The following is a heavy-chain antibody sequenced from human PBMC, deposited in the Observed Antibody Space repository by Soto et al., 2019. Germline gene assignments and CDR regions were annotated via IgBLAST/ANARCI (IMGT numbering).Heavy chain of an antibody. CDR3: ARHDLVDYGDYKNQLVH. CDR2: IYYSGST. J-gene: IGHJ4*02. D-gene: IGHD4-17*01. CDR1: GGSMTSSSHY. V-gene: IGHV4-39*01. Sequence: PSETLSHTCSVSGGSMTSSSHYWGWIRQPPGKGLEWIGSIYYSGSTYYNPSLESRVTISIDTSKNQFSLKLSSVTAADTAVYDCARHDLVDYGDYKNQLVHWGEGAL.